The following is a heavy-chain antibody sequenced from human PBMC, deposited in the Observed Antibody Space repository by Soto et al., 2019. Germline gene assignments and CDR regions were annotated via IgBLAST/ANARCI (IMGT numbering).Heavy chain of an antibody. Sequence: GGSLRLSCAASGFTVSSNYMSWVRQAPGKGLEWVSVIYSGGSTYYADSVKGRFTISRDNSKNTLYIQMNSLRAEDTAVYYCAREGERPRAFDIWGQGTMVTVSS. CDR2: IYSGGST. J-gene: IGHJ3*02. CDR1: GFTVSSNY. V-gene: IGHV3-66*01. CDR3: AREGERPRAFDI. D-gene: IGHD3-10*01.